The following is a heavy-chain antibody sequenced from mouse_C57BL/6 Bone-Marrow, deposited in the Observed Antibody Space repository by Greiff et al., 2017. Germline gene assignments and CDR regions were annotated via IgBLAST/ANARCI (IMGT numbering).Heavy chain of an antibody. V-gene: IGHV1-69*01. CDR3: ARETAQVYFDY. D-gene: IGHD3-2*02. J-gene: IGHJ2*01. Sequence: QVQLQQPGAELVMPGASVKLSCKASGYTFTSYWMHWVKQRPGQGLEWIGEIDPSDSYTNYNQKFKGNATLTVDKSSRTAYMQLSSLTSEDSAVYYCARETAQVYFDYWGQGTTLTVSS. CDR1: GYTFTSYW. CDR2: IDPSDSYT.